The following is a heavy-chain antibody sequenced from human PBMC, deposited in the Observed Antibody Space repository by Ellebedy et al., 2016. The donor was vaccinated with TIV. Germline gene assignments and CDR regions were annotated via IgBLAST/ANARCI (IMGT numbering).Heavy chain of an antibody. CDR2: ISSSSSYI. CDR3: ARDTWWDCSSTSCGLDY. V-gene: IGHV3-21*01. J-gene: IGHJ4*02. D-gene: IGHD2-2*01. Sequence: GESLKISXAASGFTFSSYSMNWVRQAPGKGLEWVSSISSSSSYIYYADSVKGRFTISRDNAKNSLYLQMNSLRAEDTAVYYCARDTWWDCSSTSCGLDYWGQGTLVTVSS. CDR1: GFTFSSYS.